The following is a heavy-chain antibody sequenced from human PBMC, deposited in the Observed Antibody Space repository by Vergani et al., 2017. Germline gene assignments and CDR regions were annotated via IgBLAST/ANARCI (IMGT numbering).Heavy chain of an antibody. J-gene: IGHJ4*02. D-gene: IGHD2-15*01. Sequence: QLQLQESGPGLVKPSGTLSLTCTVSGGSISSSSYYWGWIRQPPGKGLEWIGSIYYSGSTYYNPSLKSRVTISVDTSKNQFSLKLSSVTAADTAVYYCARSLSGGTFDYWGQGTLVTVSS. V-gene: IGHV4-39*07. CDR3: ARSLSGGTFDY. CDR2: IYYSGST. CDR1: GGSISSSSYY.